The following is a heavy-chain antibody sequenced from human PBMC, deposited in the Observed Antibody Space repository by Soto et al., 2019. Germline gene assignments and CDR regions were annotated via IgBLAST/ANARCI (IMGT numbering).Heavy chain of an antibody. J-gene: IGHJ6*02. CDR1: GFTFSSYA. V-gene: IGHV3-30-3*01. D-gene: IGHD3-3*01. CDR2: ISYDGSNK. CDR3: AREWCGLRFLECRHSNYYYYGMDV. Sequence: QVQLVESGGGVVQPGRSLRLSCAASGFTFSSYAMHWVRQAPGKGLEWVAVISYDGSNKYYADSVKGRFTISRDNSKNTLYLQMNSLRAEDTAVYYCAREWCGLRFLECRHSNYYYYGMDVWGQGTTVTVSS.